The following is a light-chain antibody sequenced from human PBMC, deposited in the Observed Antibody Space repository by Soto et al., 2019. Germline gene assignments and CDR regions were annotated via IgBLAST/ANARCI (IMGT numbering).Light chain of an antibody. CDR3: QQYHNSHS. CDR2: KTS. V-gene: IGKV1-5*03. Sequence: DILTTQSPSTLSAFVGDRVTITCRASRNIGTSLAWYQLKPGKAPNLLIYKTSSLQTGVPSRFSGSGSETEFTLTISSLQPDDFATYYCQQYHNSHSFGQGTKLEIK. J-gene: IGKJ2*01. CDR1: RNIGTS.